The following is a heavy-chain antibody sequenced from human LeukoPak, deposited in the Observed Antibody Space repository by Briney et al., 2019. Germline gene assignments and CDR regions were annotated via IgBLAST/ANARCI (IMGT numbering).Heavy chain of an antibody. V-gene: IGHV4-38-2*02. CDR3: ARAYYDSSGYSDYFDY. CDR1: GYSISSGYY. Sequence: SETLSLTCTVSGYSISSGYYWGWIRQPPGKGLEWIGSIYHSGSTYYNPSLKSRVTISVDTSKNQFSLKLSSVTAADTAVYYCARAYYDSSGYSDYFDYWGQGTLVTVSS. J-gene: IGHJ4*02. D-gene: IGHD3-22*01. CDR2: IYHSGST.